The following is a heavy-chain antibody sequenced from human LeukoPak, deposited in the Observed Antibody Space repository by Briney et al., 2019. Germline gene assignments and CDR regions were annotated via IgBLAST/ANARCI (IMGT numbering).Heavy chain of an antibody. D-gene: IGHD5-12*01. Sequence: SETLSLTCTVSRGSISGSIRSYYWSWLRQPPGKGLEWIGYVSSSGSVNDNPSPRSRVTISVDTSKNQFFLNLSSVSAADTAVYYCARIPLGYSGAYYFDYWGQGTLVTVSP. J-gene: IGHJ4*02. CDR1: RGSISGSIRSYY. V-gene: IGHV4-4*09. CDR3: ARIPLGYSGAYYFDY. CDR2: VSSSGSV.